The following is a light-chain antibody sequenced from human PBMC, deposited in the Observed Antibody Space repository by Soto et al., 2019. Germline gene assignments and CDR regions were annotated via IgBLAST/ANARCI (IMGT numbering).Light chain of an antibody. CDR2: EAS. CDR1: QGIRSS. CDR3: QQFNSYPWT. V-gene: IGKV1-13*02. J-gene: IGKJ1*01. Sequence: AIQLTQSPSSLSASVGDRVTITCRASQGIRSSLAWFQQKARNPPKVLIYEASVLETGVSSRFSGSGSGTDFTLSISSLQPEDFATYYCQQFNSYPWTFGQGTTVEVK.